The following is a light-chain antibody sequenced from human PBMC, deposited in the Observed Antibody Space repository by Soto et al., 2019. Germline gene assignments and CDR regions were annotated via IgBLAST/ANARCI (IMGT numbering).Light chain of an antibody. CDR2: SAS. CDR1: QSISVY. V-gene: IGKV1-39*01. CDR3: QQYYRWPQT. J-gene: IGKJ1*01. Sequence: DIQMTQSPSSLSASVGDRVTITCRASQSISVYLNWYQQKPGNAPKLLIYSASDLQTGVPSRFSGSGSGTTFTLTISSLQSEDFAVYYCQQYYRWPQTFGQGTKVDIK.